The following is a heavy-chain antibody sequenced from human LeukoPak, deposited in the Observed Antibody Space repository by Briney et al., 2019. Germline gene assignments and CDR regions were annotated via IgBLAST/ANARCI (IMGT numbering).Heavy chain of an antibody. CDR1: GYSFTSYW. V-gene: IGHV5-51*01. Sequence: GESLKISCKGSGYSFTSYWIGWVRQMPGKGLEWMGIIYPGDSDTRYSPSFQGQVTISADKSISTAYLQWSSLKASDTAMYYCARRKRIAAAGRYFDYWGQGTLVTVSS. CDR3: ARRKRIAAAGRYFDY. CDR2: IYPGDSDT. D-gene: IGHD6-13*01. J-gene: IGHJ4*02.